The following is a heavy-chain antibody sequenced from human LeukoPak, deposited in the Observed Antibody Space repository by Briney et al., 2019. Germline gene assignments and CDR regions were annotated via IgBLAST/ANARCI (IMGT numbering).Heavy chain of an antibody. D-gene: IGHD3-9*01. CDR1: GYTFTSYG. CDR3: ARRPYKYYDILTGYYRSEFDY. J-gene: IGHJ4*02. V-gene: IGHV1-18*01. Sequence: ASVKVSCKASGYTFTSYGISWVRQAPGQGLEWMGWISAYNGNTNYAQKLQGRVTMTTDTSTSTAYMELRSLRSDDTAVYYCARRPYKYYDILTGYYRSEFDYCDQGTLVTVSS. CDR2: ISAYNGNT.